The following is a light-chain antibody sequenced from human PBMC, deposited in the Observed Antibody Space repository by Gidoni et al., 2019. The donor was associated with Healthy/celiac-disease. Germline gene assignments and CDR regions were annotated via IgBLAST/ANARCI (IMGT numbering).Light chain of an antibody. CDR3: SSYTSSSTLVV. J-gene: IGLJ2*01. Sequence: LTQPASVSGSPGQSITISCTGTSSDVGGYNYVSWYQQHPGKAPKLMIYDVSNRPSGVSNRFSGSKSGNTASLTISGLQAEDEADYYCSSYTSSSTLVVFGGGTKLTVL. CDR1: SSDVGGYNY. V-gene: IGLV2-14*03. CDR2: DVS.